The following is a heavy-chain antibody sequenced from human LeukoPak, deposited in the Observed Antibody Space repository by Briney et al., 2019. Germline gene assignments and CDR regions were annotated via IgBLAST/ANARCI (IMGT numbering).Heavy chain of an antibody. V-gene: IGHV4-39*07. Sequence: PSETLSLTCTVSGDSIRSSSYHWGWIRQPPGKGLEWIGSIYHSGSTYYNPSLKSRVTISVDTSKNQFSLKLSSVTAADTAVCYCARDHKTAMALDYWGQGTLVTVSS. CDR2: IYHSGST. D-gene: IGHD5-18*01. CDR3: ARDHKTAMALDY. J-gene: IGHJ4*02. CDR1: GDSIRSSSYH.